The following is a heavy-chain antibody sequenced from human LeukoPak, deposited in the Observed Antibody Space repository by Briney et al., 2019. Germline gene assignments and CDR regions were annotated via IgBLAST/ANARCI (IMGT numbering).Heavy chain of an antibody. CDR2: IWYDGNNK. Sequence: GGSLRLSCAASGFTFSDYGMHWVRQAPGKGLEWVALIWYDGNNKYYVDSVKGRFTISRDNSNNTLYLQMNSLRAEDTAVYYCAKCERVRSYGPGYWGQGTLVTVSS. D-gene: IGHD5-18*01. CDR3: AKCERVRSYGPGY. CDR1: GFTFSDYG. V-gene: IGHV3-33*06. J-gene: IGHJ4*02.